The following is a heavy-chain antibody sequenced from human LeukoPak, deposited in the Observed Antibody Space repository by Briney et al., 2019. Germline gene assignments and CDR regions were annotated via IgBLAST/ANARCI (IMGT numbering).Heavy chain of an antibody. J-gene: IGHJ6*04. V-gene: IGHV1-69*06. CDR2: IIPIFGTA. CDR1: GGTFSSYA. D-gene: IGHD6-6*01. CDR3: ASSCRSGYYYYGMDV. Sequence: ASVKASCKASGGTFSSYAISWVRQAPGQGLEWMGGIIPIFGTANYAQKFQGRVTITADKPTSTAYMELSSLRSEDTAVYYCASSCRSGYYYYGMDVWGKGTTVTVSS.